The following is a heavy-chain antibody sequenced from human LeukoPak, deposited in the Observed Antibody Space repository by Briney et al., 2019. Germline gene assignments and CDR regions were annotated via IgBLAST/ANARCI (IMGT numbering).Heavy chain of an antibody. D-gene: IGHD1-26*01. CDR2: ISGSGGST. V-gene: IGHV3-23*01. CDR1: GFTFSSYA. CDR3: AKDEKWELRHNSYFDY. Sequence: GGSLRLSCAAPGFTFSSYAMSWVRQAPGKGLEWVSAISGSGGSTYYADSVKGRFTISRDNSKNTLYLQMNSLRAEDTAVYYCAKDEKWELRHNSYFDYWGQGTLVTVSS. J-gene: IGHJ4*02.